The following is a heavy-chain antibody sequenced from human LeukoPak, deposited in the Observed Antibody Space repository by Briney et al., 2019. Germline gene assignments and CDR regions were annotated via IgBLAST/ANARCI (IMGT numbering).Heavy chain of an antibody. Sequence: GASVKVSCKASGGTFSSYAISWVRQAPGQGLEWMGRINPNSGGTNYAQKFQGRVTMTRDTSISTAYMELSRLRSDDTAVYYCARDAYYGMDVWGQGTTVTVSS. CDR2: INPNSGGT. J-gene: IGHJ6*02. CDR3: ARDAYYGMDV. V-gene: IGHV1-2*06. CDR1: GGTFSSYA.